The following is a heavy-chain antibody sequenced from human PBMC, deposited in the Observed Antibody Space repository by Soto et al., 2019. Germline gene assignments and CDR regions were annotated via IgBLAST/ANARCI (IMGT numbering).Heavy chain of an antibody. CDR2: INHSGST. CDR3: ARGLNYGGVYYYYGMDV. CDR1: GGSFSGYY. Sequence: PSETLSLTCAVYGGSFSGYYWSWIRQPPGKGLEWIGEINHSGSTNYNPSLKSRVTISVDTSKNQFSLKLSSVTAADTAVYYCARGLNYGGVYYYYGMDVWGQGTTVTVSS. J-gene: IGHJ6*02. D-gene: IGHD1-7*01. V-gene: IGHV4-34*01.